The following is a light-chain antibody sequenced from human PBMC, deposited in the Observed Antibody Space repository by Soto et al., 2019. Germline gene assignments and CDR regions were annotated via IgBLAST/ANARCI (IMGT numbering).Light chain of an antibody. CDR2: GAS. CDR3: QQYNHWPPLT. J-gene: IGKJ4*01. V-gene: IGKV3-15*01. CDR1: QSVGRN. Sequence: EIVMTQSPATLSVSPGERATLSCRASQSVGRNLAWYQQKPGQAPRLLIYGASTRATGIPARFSGSGSGTDFTLTISSLQSEDFAIYCCQQYNHWPPLTFGGGTKVEIK.